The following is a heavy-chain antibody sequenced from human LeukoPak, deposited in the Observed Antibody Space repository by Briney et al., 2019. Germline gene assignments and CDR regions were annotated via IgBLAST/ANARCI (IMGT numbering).Heavy chain of an antibody. Sequence: PGGSLRLSCAASGFTFSSYGMHWVRQAPGKGLEWVAFIRYDGSDTYYGDSVKGRFTISRDNSKNKLYLQMNSLRAEDTAIYYCARGLGYYYYYYMDVWGKGTTVTVSS. CDR3: ARGLGYYYYYYMDV. CDR2: IRYDGSDT. D-gene: IGHD5-12*01. CDR1: GFTFSSYG. J-gene: IGHJ6*03. V-gene: IGHV3-30*02.